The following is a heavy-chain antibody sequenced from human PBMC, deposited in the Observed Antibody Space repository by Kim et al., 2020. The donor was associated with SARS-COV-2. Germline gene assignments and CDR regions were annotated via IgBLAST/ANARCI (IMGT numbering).Heavy chain of an antibody. CDR1: GVSFSEDY. V-gene: IGHV4-34*01. CDR2: TNRGGST. D-gene: IGHD3-9*01. Sequence: SETLSLTCGVTGVSFSEDYWSWIRQPPGKGLEWIGETNRGGSTSYNPSLKSRVTISINKSKNHFSLKLNSVTAADTAVYYCARDDYDFLTPWGAFDFWDQGSLVIVSS. J-gene: IGHJ3*01. CDR3: ARDDYDFLTPWGAFDF.